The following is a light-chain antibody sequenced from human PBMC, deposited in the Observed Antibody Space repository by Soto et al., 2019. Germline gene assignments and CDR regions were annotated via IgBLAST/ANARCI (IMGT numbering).Light chain of an antibody. CDR3: QRYGSSPT. Sequence: EILLTQSPGTLSLSPGERATLSCRASQTISSDYLAWYQQKPGQAPRLLIFGAATRAADIPDRFSGSGSGTDFTLTISRLEPEDFAVYYCQRYGSSPTFGQRTKV. V-gene: IGKV3-20*01. CDR2: GAA. J-gene: IGKJ1*01. CDR1: QTISSDY.